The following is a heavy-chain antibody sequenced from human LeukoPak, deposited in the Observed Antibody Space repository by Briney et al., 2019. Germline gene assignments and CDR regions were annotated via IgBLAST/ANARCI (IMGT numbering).Heavy chain of an antibody. V-gene: IGHV4-39*01. CDR1: GGSISSSSYY. D-gene: IGHD3-10*01. J-gene: IGHJ5*02. CDR3: ARPIRSRDNNWFDP. CDR2: IYYSGST. Sequence: SSETLSLTCTVSGGSISSSSYYWGWIRQPPGKGLEWIGSIYYSGSTYYNPSLKSRVTISVDTSANQFSLKLNSVTAADTAVYYCARPIRSRDNNWFDPWGQGTLVIVSS.